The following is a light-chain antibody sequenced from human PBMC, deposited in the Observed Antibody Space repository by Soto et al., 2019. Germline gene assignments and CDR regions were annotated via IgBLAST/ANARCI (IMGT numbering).Light chain of an antibody. Sequence: DIVMTQSPLFLSVTPGEPASISCRSSQSLLHDNGFNFLNWYLQKPGQSQQLLISLGSSRASGVPDRFSGSASGRDFTLLISRVEAEDVGVFYCMQALETPLTFGGGTKVEIK. J-gene: IGKJ4*01. CDR3: MQALETPLT. V-gene: IGKV2-28*01. CDR2: LGS. CDR1: QSLLHDNGFNF.